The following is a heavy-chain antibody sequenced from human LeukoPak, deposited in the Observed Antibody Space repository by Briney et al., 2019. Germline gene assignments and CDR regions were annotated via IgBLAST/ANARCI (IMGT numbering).Heavy chain of an antibody. V-gene: IGHV4-34*01. CDR3: ARARTYEWNYGFYHFDN. CDR1: GGSFSDYY. D-gene: IGHD1-7*01. J-gene: IGHJ4*02. Sequence: SETLSLTGAVSGGSFSDYYWGWIRQPPGKGLEWIGDIHHSGITNYNPSLERRVQMAIDTSRTQFSLTLTSVTAADTAVYYCARARTYEWNYGFYHFDNWGQGTLVTVSS. CDR2: IHHSGIT.